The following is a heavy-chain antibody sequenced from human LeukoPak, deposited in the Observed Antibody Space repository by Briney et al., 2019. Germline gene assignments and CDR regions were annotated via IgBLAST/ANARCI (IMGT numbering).Heavy chain of an antibody. V-gene: IGHV3-7*01. CDR2: IKQDGSEK. Sequence: PGGSLRLSCAASGFTFSSYWMSWVRQAPGKGLEWVANIKQDGSEKYYVDSVKGRFTISRDNAKNSLYLQMNSLRAEDTAVYYCARDSIAAAGRGDYWGQGTLVTVSS. CDR3: ARDSIAAAGRGDY. J-gene: IGHJ4*02. CDR1: GFTFSSYW. D-gene: IGHD6-13*01.